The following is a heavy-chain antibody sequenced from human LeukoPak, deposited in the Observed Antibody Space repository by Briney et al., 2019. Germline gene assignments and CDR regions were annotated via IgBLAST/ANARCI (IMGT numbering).Heavy chain of an antibody. Sequence: PSETLSLTCAVYGGSFSGYYWSWIRQPPGKGLEWIGEINHSGSTNYNPSLKSRVTISVDTSKNQFSLKLSSVTAADTAVYYCAREPAFGVVIPFDYWGQGTLVTVSS. J-gene: IGHJ4*02. D-gene: IGHD3-3*01. V-gene: IGHV4-34*01. CDR3: AREPAFGVVIPFDY. CDR2: INHSGST. CDR1: GGSFSGYY.